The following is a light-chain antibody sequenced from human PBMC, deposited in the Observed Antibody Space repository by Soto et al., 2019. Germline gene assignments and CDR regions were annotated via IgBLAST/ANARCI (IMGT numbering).Light chain of an antibody. V-gene: IGLV2-8*01. Sequence: QSALTQPPSASGSPGQSVTISCTGTSSDVGGYNYVSWYQQHPGKATKLMISEVSKRPSGVPDRFSGSKSGNTASLTVSGLQAEDEADYYCRSFAGNNNLVFGGGTKVTVL. CDR3: RSFAGNNNLV. J-gene: IGLJ2*01. CDR2: EVS. CDR1: SSDVGGYNY.